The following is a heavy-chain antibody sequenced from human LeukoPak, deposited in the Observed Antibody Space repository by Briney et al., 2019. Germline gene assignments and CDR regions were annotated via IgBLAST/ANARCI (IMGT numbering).Heavy chain of an antibody. J-gene: IGHJ4*02. V-gene: IGHV4-31*03. CDR3: ARCSSGYYCPY. CDR2: IYYSGST. Sequence: SQTLSLTCTVSGGSINSGGYYWNWVRQHPGKGLEWIAYIYYSGSTYYNPSLKSRLTISVGTSKNQFSLKLSSVTAADTAMYFCARCSSGYYCPYWGQGTLVTVSS. CDR1: GGSINSGGYY. D-gene: IGHD3-22*01.